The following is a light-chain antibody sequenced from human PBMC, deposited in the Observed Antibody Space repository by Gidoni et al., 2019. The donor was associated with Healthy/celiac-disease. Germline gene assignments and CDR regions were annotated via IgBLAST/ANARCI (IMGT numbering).Light chain of an antibody. CDR3: HLSSSLPPIFT. CDR2: YAS. CDR1: QSIGSS. J-gene: IGKJ3*01. Sequence: EIVLTQSPHFQSVTPKEKVTITCRASQSIGSSLHWYQQNPDQCPKLLIKYASQSISGVPSRFSGIGSGTDFTLTINSLEAEDAAVYYCHLSSSLPPIFTFGPGTKVDIK. V-gene: IGKV6D-21*02.